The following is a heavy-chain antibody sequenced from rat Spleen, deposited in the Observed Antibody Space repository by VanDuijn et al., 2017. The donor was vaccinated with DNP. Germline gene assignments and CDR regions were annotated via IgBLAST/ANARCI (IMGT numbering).Heavy chain of an antibody. CDR1: GFTFSNYG. V-gene: IGHV5-27*01. J-gene: IGHJ2*01. CDR3: TTLNYYASLSGYFDY. Sequence: EVQLVESGGGLVQPGRSLKLSCAASGFTFSNYGMAWVRQAPKKGLEWVASISTSGTTTYYRDSVKGRFTISRDNAKSTLYLQMNSLRSEDMATYYCTTLNYYASLSGYFDYWGQGVMVTVSS. D-gene: IGHD1-12*01. CDR2: ISTSGTTT.